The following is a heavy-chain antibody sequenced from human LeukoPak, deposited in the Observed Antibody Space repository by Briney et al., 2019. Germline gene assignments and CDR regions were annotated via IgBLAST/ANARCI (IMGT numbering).Heavy chain of an antibody. Sequence: SETLSLTCTVSGGSISSSSYYWGWIRQPPGKGLEWIGSIYYSGSTYYNPSLKSRVTISVDTSKNQFSPKLSSVTAADTAVYYCAREGAAAGTGFDYWGQGTLVTVSS. J-gene: IGHJ4*02. CDR1: GGSISSSSYY. CDR2: IYYSGST. V-gene: IGHV4-39*07. CDR3: AREGAAAGTGFDY. D-gene: IGHD6-13*01.